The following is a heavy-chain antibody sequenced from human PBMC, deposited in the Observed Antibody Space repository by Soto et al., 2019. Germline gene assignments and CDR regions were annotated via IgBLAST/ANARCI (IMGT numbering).Heavy chain of an antibody. D-gene: IGHD2-15*01. CDR3: AREYCSGGSCYFDY. V-gene: IGHV4-34*01. J-gene: IGHJ4*02. Sequence: SETLSLTCAVYGGSFSGYYWSWIRQPPGKGLEWIGSIYYSGSTYYNPSLKSRVTISVDTSKNQFSLKLSSVTAADTAVYYCAREYCSGGSCYFDYWGQGTLVTVSS. CDR2: IYYSGST. CDR1: GGSFSGYY.